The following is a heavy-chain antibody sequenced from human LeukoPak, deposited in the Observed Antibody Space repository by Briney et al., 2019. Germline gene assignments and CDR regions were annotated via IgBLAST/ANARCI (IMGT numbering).Heavy chain of an antibody. J-gene: IGHJ6*03. V-gene: IGHV3-21*04. CDR1: GFTFSSYS. Sequence: GGSLRLSCAASGFTFSSYSMNWVRQAPGKGLEWVSSISSSSSYIYYADSVKGRFTFSRDNSKDTLYLQMNSLRAEDTAVYYCARAGGYYGSGSYSDYYYMDVWGKGTTVTISS. CDR2: ISSSSSYI. D-gene: IGHD3-10*01. CDR3: ARAGGYYGSGSYSDYYYMDV.